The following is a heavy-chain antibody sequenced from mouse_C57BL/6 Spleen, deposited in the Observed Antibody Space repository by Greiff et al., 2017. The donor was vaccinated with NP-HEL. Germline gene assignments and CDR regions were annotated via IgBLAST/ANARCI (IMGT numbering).Heavy chain of an antibody. CDR1: GYTFTSYW. Sequence: VQLQQSGAELVKPGASVKMSCKASGYTFTSYWITWVKQRPGQGLEWIGDIYPGSGSTNYNEKFKSKATLTVDTSSSTAYMQLSSLTSEDSAVYYCAREGSYYYAMDYWGQGTSVTVSS. V-gene: IGHV1-55*01. CDR3: AREGSYYYAMDY. J-gene: IGHJ4*01. CDR2: IYPGSGST.